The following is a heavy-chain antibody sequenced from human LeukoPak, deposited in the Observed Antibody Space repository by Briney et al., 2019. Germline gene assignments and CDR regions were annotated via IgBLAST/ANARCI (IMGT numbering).Heavy chain of an antibody. J-gene: IGHJ6*03. V-gene: IGHV4-39*01. CDR1: GDSIRNTSYY. CDR3: ARLGYCSGGSCYQYYYMDV. CDR2: IFYSGT. Sequence: SETLSLTCTVSGDSIRNTSYYWGWIRQPPGKGLEWIGSIFYSGTYYNPSLKSRVTISVDTSKNQFSLNLSSVTAADTAVYYCARLGYCSGGSCYQYYYMDVWGKGTTVTISS. D-gene: IGHD2-15*01.